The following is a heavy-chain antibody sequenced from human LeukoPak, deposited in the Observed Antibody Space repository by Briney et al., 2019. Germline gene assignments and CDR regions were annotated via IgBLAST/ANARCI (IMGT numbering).Heavy chain of an antibody. CDR2: IYYSGTT. V-gene: IGHV4-39*02. CDR1: GGSISSSSYY. J-gene: IGHJ6*03. Sequence: SETLSLICNVSGGSISSSSYYWGWIRQPPGKGLEWIGSIYYSGTTYYNSSLRSRISISVDTSKNHFSLKLSSVTAADTAVYYCARRLHIWNYYYYYYMDVWGKGTTVTVSS. D-gene: IGHD1-20*01. CDR3: ARRLHIWNYYYYYYMDV.